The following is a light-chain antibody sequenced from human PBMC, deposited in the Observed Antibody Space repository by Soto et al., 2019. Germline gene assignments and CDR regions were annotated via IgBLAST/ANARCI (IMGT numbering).Light chain of an antibody. CDR2: KAS. V-gene: IGKV1-5*03. CDR1: QSVSSW. J-gene: IGKJ5*01. CDR3: QQHRSYPVT. Sequence: IQMTQSPSTLSASVGDRVIITCRASQSVSSWLAWYQHKPGKAPNLLIYKASRLASGVPSRFSGSGSGTEFTLTISSLQPDDFATYYCQQHRSYPVTCGQGTRLEIK.